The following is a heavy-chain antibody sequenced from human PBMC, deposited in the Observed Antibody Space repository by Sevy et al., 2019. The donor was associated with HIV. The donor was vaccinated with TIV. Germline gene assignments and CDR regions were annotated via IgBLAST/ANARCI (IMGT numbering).Heavy chain of an antibody. D-gene: IGHD3-22*01. V-gene: IGHV3-30*18. CDR2: ISYDGSTK. Sequence: GGSLRLSCAASGFTFSNYGMHWVRQAPGKGLEWVAVISYDGSTKYYADSVKGRFTISRDNSKNTVHLQINSLRTEDTAVYYCAKGSRATDSAFDIWGQGTMVTVSS. CDR1: GFTFSNYG. CDR3: AKGSRATDSAFDI. J-gene: IGHJ3*02.